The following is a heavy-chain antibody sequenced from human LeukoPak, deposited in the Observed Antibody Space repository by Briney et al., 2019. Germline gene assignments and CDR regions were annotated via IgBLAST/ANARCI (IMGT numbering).Heavy chain of an antibody. V-gene: IGHV3-30-3*01. D-gene: IGHD6-19*01. CDR2: ISYDGSNK. CDR3: ARQGGGLTVAGRRGIDY. J-gene: IGHJ4*02. Sequence: GGSLRLSCGASGFTFSSYAMHWVRQAPGKGLEWVAVISYDGSNKYYADSVKGRFTISRDNSKNKLYLQMKNLRDEDTAVYYGARQGGGLTVAGRRGIDYWGQGSLVIVSS. CDR1: GFTFSSYA.